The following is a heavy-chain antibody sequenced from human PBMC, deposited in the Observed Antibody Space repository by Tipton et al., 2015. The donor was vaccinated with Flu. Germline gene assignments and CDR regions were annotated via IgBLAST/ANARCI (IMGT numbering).Heavy chain of an antibody. Sequence: TLSLTCAVYGGSFSGYYWSWIRQPPGKGLEWIGEINHSGSTNYNPSLKSRVTISVDTSKNQFSLKLSSVTAADTAVYYCARGPRRIRFLEWLSHYYYGMDVWGQGTTVTVSS. J-gene: IGHJ6*02. V-gene: IGHV4-34*01. D-gene: IGHD3-3*01. CDR3: ARGPRRIRFLEWLSHYYYGMDV. CDR2: INHSGST. CDR1: GGSFSGYY.